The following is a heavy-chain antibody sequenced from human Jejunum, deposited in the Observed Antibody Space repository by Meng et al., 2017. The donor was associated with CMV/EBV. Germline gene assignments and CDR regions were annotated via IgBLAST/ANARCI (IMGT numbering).Heavy chain of an antibody. Sequence: LSCVASGFTFSSSYMSWVRQAPGKGLEWVSTIYSGGTTYYADSVKGRFTISRDNSKSALYLQMNNLRADDTAVYYCARGSHYGSADSWGQGTLVTVSS. CDR1: GFTFSSSY. D-gene: IGHD3-10*01. CDR2: IYSGGTT. CDR3: ARGSHYGSADS. V-gene: IGHV3-53*01. J-gene: IGHJ4*02.